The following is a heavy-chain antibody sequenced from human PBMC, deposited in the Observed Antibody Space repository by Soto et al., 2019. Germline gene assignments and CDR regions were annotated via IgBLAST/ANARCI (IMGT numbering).Heavy chain of an antibody. CDR2: INAGNGNT. Sequence: QVQLVQSGAEVKKPGASVKVSCKASGYTFTSYAMHWVRQAPGQRLEWMGWINAGNGNTKYSQKFQGRVTITRDTFASTAYMELSSLRXEDXXXXYCATRGRSLGYYYGMDVWGQGTTVTVSS. CDR3: ATRGRSLGYYYGMDV. CDR1: GYTFTSYA. D-gene: IGHD3-10*01. J-gene: IGHJ6*02. V-gene: IGHV1-3*01.